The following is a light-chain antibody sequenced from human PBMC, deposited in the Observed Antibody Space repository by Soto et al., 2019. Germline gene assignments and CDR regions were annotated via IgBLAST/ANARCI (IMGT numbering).Light chain of an antibody. J-gene: IGKJ4*01. V-gene: IGKV3-20*01. CDR1: QTVTSNY. Sequence: EIVLTQSPSTLSLSPGERATLSCRASQTVTSNYLAWYQQKPGQAPRLLIYGASSRATGTPDRFSGSGSGTDLTLTISRLEPEDFAVYSCQQYGTSPLTFGGGAKVEIK. CDR3: QQYGTSPLT. CDR2: GAS.